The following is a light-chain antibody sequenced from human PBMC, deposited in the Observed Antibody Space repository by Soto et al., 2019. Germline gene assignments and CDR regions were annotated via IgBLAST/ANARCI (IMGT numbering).Light chain of an antibody. CDR1: QSLSSN. J-gene: IGKJ4*01. CDR3: QQYNHWPRMLS. CDR2: ATS. Sequence: EIVLTQSPATLYVSPGETATLSCRASQSLSSNVAWYQQRPRQAPRLLIYATSSRASDVPARFSDTGSGTEFTLTIASLQSEDFAIYYCQQYNHWPRMLSFGGGTKVELK. V-gene: IGKV3-15*01.